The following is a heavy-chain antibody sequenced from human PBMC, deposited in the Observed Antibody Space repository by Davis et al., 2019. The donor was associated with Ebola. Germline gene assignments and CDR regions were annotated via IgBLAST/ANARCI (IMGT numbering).Heavy chain of an antibody. V-gene: IGHV3-53*01. J-gene: IGHJ4*02. Sequence: GESLKISCAASGFTVSSNYMSWVRQAPGKGLEWVSVIYSGGSTYYADSVKGRFTISRDNSKNTMYLQMNSLRAEDTAVYYCEKLKSVWMGGRFDKWGKGTLVNVSS. CDR3: EKLKSVWMGGRFDK. D-gene: IGHD5-12*01. CDR2: IYSGGST. CDR1: GFTVSSNY.